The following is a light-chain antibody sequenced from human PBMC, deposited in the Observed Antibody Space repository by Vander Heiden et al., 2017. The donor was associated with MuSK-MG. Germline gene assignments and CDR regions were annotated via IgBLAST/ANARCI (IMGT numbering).Light chain of an antibody. CDR2: EVT. J-gene: IGLJ2*01. CDR1: SSDVGGYNY. Sequence: QAALTPPPFASGSPGQSVTISCTGTSSDVGGYNYVSWYQQPPGNAPKLLIWEVTKRPSGVPDRFAGYKFGNTASLTVSGLQAEDEADYYCVSYAGNNILLFGGGTKLTVL. CDR3: VSYAGNNILL. V-gene: IGLV2-8*01.